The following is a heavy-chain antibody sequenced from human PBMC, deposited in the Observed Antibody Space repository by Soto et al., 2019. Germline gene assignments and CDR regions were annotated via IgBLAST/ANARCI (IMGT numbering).Heavy chain of an antibody. Sequence: GGSLRLSCAASGFSFDDYAMHWVRQAPGKGLEWVPGISWNSGTIGYADSVKGRFTISRDNAKNTLYLQMNSLRAEDTAVYYCARDGYCSGGSCYSVPVFDYWGQGTLVTVSS. D-gene: IGHD2-15*01. J-gene: IGHJ4*02. CDR2: ISWNSGTI. CDR3: ARDGYCSGGSCYSVPVFDY. V-gene: IGHV3-9*01. CDR1: GFSFDDYA.